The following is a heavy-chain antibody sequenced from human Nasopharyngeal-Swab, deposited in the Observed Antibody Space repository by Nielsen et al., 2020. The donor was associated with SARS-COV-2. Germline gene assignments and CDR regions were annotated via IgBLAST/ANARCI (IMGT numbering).Heavy chain of an antibody. V-gene: IGHV3-23*01. CDR2: TSRTYST. CDR3: AKGTGMTYRAIDY. CDR1: GFTFSSYA. J-gene: IGHJ4*02. D-gene: IGHD1-14*01. Sequence: SCVAYGFTFSSYAMNWVRQAPGKGLDWVSATSRTYSTYYADSVRGRFPVSRDNSKNTLYLQMSSLRAEDTAVYYCAKGTGMTYRAIDYWGQGTLVTASS.